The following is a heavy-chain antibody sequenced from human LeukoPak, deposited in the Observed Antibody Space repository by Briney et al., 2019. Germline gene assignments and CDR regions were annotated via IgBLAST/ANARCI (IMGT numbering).Heavy chain of an antibody. Sequence: GESLKISCKASGYSFTSYWIAWVRQIPGKGLESMGIINPADSDTRYSLSIQGQVTISADRSISTAYLQWSSLKASDTAIYYCARGEGGYNYAFWGQGTLVSVSS. D-gene: IGHD5-24*01. J-gene: IGHJ4*02. CDR3: ARGEGGYNYAF. V-gene: IGHV5-51*01. CDR2: INPADSDT. CDR1: GYSFTSYW.